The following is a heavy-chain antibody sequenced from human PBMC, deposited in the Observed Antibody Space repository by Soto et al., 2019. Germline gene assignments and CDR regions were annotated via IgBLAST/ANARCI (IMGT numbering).Heavy chain of an antibody. D-gene: IGHD6-13*01. V-gene: IGHV4-4*07. J-gene: IGHJ4*02. Sequence: QVQLQESGPGLVKPSETLSLTCTVSGGSISSYYWSWIRHPAGKGLERIGRIYTSGSTNNNPSLSSRVAVSVDTSKDHFCLKLRSVTAADRAVYYCARIAAAGHYFYYWGQGTLVTVSS. CDR2: IYTSGST. CDR3: ARIAAAGHYFYY. CDR1: GGSISSYY.